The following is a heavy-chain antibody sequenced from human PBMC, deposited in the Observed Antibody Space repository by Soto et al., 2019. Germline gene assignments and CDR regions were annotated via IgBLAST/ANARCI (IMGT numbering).Heavy chain of an antibody. Sequence: ASVKVSCKASGYTFTSYAMHWVRQAPGQRLEWMGWINAGNGNTKYSQKFQGRVTITRDTSASTAYMELSSLRSEDTAVYYCARDRRGGAVVVISDAFDIWGQGTMVTVS. D-gene: IGHD3-22*01. CDR1: GYTFTSYA. CDR3: ARDRRGGAVVVISDAFDI. CDR2: INAGNGNT. J-gene: IGHJ3*02. V-gene: IGHV1-3*01.